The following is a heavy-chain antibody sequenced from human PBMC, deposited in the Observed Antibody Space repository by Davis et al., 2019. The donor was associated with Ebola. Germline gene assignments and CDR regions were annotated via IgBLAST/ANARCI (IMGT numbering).Heavy chain of an antibody. V-gene: IGHV1-18*01. D-gene: IGHD4/OR15-4a*01. CDR2: ISAYNGKT. J-gene: IGHJ5*02. CDR3: ARDKMVLTDNWLDP. Sequence: AASVQVSCKASGYTFSTYGITWVRQAPGQGLEWMGWISAYNGKTNHAQRFQGRVTMTTDTSTNTAFMELRSLRSDDTAMYYCARDKMVLTDNWLDPWGQGTLVTVSS. CDR1: GYTFSTYG.